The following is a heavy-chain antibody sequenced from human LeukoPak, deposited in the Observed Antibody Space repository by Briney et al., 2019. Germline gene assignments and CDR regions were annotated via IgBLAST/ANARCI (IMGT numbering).Heavy chain of an antibody. CDR3: ARGYLVTGLFDY. Sequence: KPSQTLSLTCTVSGGSITSGPYYWSWIRQSAGKGLEWIGRIYASGSTNYTPSLKSRVTISVDTSKNQFSLKLSSVTAADTAVYYCARGYLVTGLFDYWGQGTLVTVSS. CDR1: GGSITSGPYY. V-gene: IGHV4-61*02. J-gene: IGHJ4*02. CDR2: IYASGST. D-gene: IGHD1-20*01.